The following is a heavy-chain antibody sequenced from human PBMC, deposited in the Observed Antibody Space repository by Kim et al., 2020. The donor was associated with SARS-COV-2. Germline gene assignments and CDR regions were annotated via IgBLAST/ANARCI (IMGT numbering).Heavy chain of an antibody. CDR2: ISYHGTEK. CDR1: GFTFSDYG. J-gene: IGHJ6*02. V-gene: IGHV3-30*18. D-gene: IGHD2-15*01. Sequence: GGSLRLSCAASGFTFSDYGMHWVRQAPGKGLEWVAFISYHGTEKYYADSVKGRFTISRDNFKNTQYLQMKGLRPEDTAIYYCAKSGAEKATSTHYYYGMDVWGQGTTVTVSS. CDR3: AKSGAEKATSTHYYYGMDV.